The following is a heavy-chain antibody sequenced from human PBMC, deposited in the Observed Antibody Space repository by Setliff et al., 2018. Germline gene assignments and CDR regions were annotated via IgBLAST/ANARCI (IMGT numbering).Heavy chain of an antibody. D-gene: IGHD3-3*01. V-gene: IGHV4-59*12. CDR3: RYWSGYYNNDY. Sequence: SETLSLTCNVSGVSISSYYWSWIRQPPGKGLESIGYIQKSGGTNYNPALKSRVTISVDASTNQFSLKLYSVTAADTAVYYCRYWSGYYNNDYWGQGTLVTVSS. CDR2: IQKSGGT. CDR1: GVSISSYY. J-gene: IGHJ4*02.